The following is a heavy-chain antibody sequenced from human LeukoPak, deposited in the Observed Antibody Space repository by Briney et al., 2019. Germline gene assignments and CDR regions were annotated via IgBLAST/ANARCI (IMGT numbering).Heavy chain of an antibody. V-gene: IGHV1-18*01. J-gene: IGHJ6*03. CDR2: ISAYNGNT. D-gene: IGHD3-3*01. CDR3: ARGPPPTYYDFWSGYSYYYYMDV. CDR1: GYTFTSYG. Sequence: ASVKVSCKASGYTFTSYGISWVRQAPGQGLEWMGGISAYNGNTNYAQKLQGRVTMTTDTSTSTAYMELRSLRSDDTAVYYCARGPPPTYYDFWSGYSYYYYMDVWGKGTTVTVSS.